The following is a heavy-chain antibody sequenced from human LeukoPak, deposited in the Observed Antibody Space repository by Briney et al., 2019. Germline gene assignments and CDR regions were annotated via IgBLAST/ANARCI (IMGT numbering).Heavy chain of an antibody. CDR1: GFTFSSYA. CDR2: IDQDGSEK. D-gene: IGHD3-10*01. CDR3: VKYYGSGMDV. J-gene: IGHJ6*02. V-gene: IGHV3-7*01. Sequence: PGRSLRLSCAASGFTFSSYAMHWVRQAPGKGLEWVANIDQDGSEKYYVDSVKGRFTISRDNAKNSLYLQMNGLRVEDTAVYYCVKYYGSGMDVWGHGTTVTVSS.